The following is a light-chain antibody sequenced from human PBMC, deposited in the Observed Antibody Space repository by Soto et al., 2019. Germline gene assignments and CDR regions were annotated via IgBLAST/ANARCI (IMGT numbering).Light chain of an antibody. V-gene: IGKV3-15*01. CDR1: QSVNSN. CDR3: QQYNNWPRT. CDR2: GAS. J-gene: IGKJ1*01. Sequence: EIVMTQSPATLSVSPGERATLSCRASQSVNSNLAWYQQQPGQAPRLLIYGASTRASGIPARFSGSGSGTDFTLTISSLQSEDFAVYYCQQYNNWPRTFGQGTKVEIK.